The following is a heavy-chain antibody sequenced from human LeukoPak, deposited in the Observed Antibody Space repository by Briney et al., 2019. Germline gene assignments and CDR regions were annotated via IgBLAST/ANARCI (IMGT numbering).Heavy chain of an antibody. CDR1: GYSISSGYW. J-gene: IGHJ5*02. D-gene: IGHD2-15*01. Sequence: PSETLSLTCAVSGYSISSGYWWSWVRQPPGKGLEWIGEISHSGSTNYNPSLKSRVTISADKSKNQFSLKLNSVTAADTAVYYCARVDCSGGSCYSGESWFDPWGQGTLVTVSS. V-gene: IGHV4-4*02. CDR2: ISHSGST. CDR3: ARVDCSGGSCYSGESWFDP.